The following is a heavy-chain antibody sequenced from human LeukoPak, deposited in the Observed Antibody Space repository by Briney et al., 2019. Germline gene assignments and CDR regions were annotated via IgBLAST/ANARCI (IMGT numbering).Heavy chain of an antibody. V-gene: IGHV3-21*01. CDR3: ARDGPTGWNYALDI. CDR1: GFTFSSYS. J-gene: IGHJ3*02. Sequence: GGSLRLSCAASGFTFSSYSMNWVRQAPGKGLEWVSSISSSSSYIYYADSVKGRFTISRDNAKNSLYLQMNSLRAEGTAVYYCARDGPTGWNYALDIWGQGTMVTVSS. CDR2: ISSSSSYI. D-gene: IGHD1-7*01.